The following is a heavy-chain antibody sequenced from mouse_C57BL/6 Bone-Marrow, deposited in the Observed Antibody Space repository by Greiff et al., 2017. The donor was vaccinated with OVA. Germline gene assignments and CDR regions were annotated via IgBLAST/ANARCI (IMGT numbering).Heavy chain of an antibody. V-gene: IGHV5-6*02. CDR1: GFTFSSYG. D-gene: IGHD4-1*01. J-gene: IGHJ3*01. Sequence: DVKLVESGGDLVKPGGSLKLSCAASGFTFSSYGMSWVRQTPDKRLEWVATISSGGSYTYYPDSVKGRFTISRDNAKNTLYLQMSSLKSEDTAMYYCARQLGEAWFAYWGQGTLVTVSA. CDR2: ISSGGSYT. CDR3: ARQLGEAWFAY.